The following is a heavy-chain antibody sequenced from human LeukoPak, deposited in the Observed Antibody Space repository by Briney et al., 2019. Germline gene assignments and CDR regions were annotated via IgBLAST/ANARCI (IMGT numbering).Heavy chain of an antibody. Sequence: ASVKVSSKASGYTFSTYDINWVRQATGQGLEWMGWMNPNSGDTGYAQKFQGRVTMTRNTSISTAYMYLSSLGPDDTAVYYCARGHGARFDPWGQGTPVTVSS. CDR2: MNPNSGDT. CDR3: ARGHGARFDP. D-gene: IGHD4/OR15-4a*01. J-gene: IGHJ5*02. V-gene: IGHV1-8*01. CDR1: GYTFSTYD.